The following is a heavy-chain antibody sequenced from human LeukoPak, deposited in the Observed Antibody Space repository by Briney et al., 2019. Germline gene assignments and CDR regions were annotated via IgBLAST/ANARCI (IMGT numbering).Heavy chain of an antibody. CDR2: INQDGSVQ. CDR3: ARDLAGGVGGDY. J-gene: IGHJ4*02. V-gene: IGHV3-7*01. D-gene: IGHD6-13*01. Sequence: GGSLRLSCAASGFSFKMFWMSWIRQAPGKGLEWVAHINQDGSVQYFVDSVRGRFTVSRDNAKNSLYLQINSLRAEDTAVYYCARDLAGGVGGDYWGQGTLVTVSS. CDR1: GFSFKMFW.